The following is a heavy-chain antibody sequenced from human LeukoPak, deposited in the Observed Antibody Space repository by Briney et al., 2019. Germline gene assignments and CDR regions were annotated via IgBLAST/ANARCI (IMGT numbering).Heavy chain of an antibody. V-gene: IGHV3-23*01. CDR2: ISGSGGST. D-gene: IGHD2-15*01. CDR1: GFTFRSYA. Sequence: QPGGSLRLSCAASGFTFRSYAMSWVRQAPGKGLEWVSAISGSGGSTYYADSVKGRFTISRDNSKNTLYLQMNSLRAEDTAVYYCAKDLGGPSYYYYYYMDVWGKGTTVTVSS. J-gene: IGHJ6*03. CDR3: AKDLGGPSYYYYYYMDV.